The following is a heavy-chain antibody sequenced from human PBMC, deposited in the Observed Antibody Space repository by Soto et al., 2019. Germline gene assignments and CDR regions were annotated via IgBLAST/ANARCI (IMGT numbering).Heavy chain of an antibody. V-gene: IGHV4-30-4*01. CDR3: ARVSGSYYYGMDV. Sequence: SETLSLTCTVSGGSISSGDYYWSWIRQPPGKGLEWIGSIYYSGSTYYNPSLKSRVTISVDTSKNQFSLKLSSVTAADTAVYYWARVSGSYYYGMDVWGQGTTVTVSS. J-gene: IGHJ6*02. CDR2: IYYSGST. D-gene: IGHD1-26*01. CDR1: GGSISSGDYY.